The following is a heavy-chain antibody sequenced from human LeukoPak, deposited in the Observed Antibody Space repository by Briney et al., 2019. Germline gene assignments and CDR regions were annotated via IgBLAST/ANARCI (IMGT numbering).Heavy chain of an antibody. D-gene: IGHD6-25*01. CDR1: GDSVSSNSVT. CDR2: SYYRSNWFT. Sequence: SQALSLTFAISGDSVSSNSVTWTWIRQSPSRGLEWLGRSYYRSNWFTDYAVSVKSRTTINPDPSKNMFSLQLNSVTSEDTAVYYCVRGVPPGRSGDYWGQGTLVTVS. V-gene: IGHV6-1*01. J-gene: IGHJ4*02. CDR3: VRGVPPGRSGDY.